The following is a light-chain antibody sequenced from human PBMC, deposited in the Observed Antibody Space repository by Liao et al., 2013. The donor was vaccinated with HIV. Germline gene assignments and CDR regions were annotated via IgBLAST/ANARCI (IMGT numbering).Light chain of an antibody. J-gene: IGLJ3*02. CDR1: TLGDKY. CDR2: QDS. Sequence: SYELTQPPSVSVSPGQTAIITCSGDTLGDKYACWYQQKPGQSPVLVIYQDSKRPSGIPERFSGSNSGNTATLTISGTQAMDEADYYCQAWDSSTWVFGGGTKLTVL. CDR3: QAWDSSTWV. V-gene: IGLV3-1*01.